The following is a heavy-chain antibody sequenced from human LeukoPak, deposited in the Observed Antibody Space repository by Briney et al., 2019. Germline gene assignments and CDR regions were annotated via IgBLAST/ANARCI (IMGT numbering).Heavy chain of an antibody. CDR2: IKQDGSEK. CDR1: GFTFSNYA. V-gene: IGHV3-7*01. D-gene: IGHD2-2*02. J-gene: IGHJ3*02. Sequence: PGGSLRLSCAASGFTFSNYAMTWVRQAPGKGLEWVANIKQDGSEKYYVGSGKGRFTISRDNAKNSLYLQMNSLRVEDTAVYYCARDQDAVVVPGGIGYDAFDIWGQGTMVTVSS. CDR3: ARDQDAVVVPGGIGYDAFDI.